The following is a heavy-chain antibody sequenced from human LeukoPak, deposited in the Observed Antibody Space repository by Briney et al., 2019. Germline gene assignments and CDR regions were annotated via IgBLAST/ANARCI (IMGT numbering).Heavy chain of an antibody. CDR1: GFPFCDFS. Sequence: GGSLRLSCAPSGFPFCDFSMSCVREAPGKGLEWISTTNSGGTSTYYAESVKGRFTISRDNSKNTLYLQMSSLRVEDTAVYYCAKQSYARSLGEGGPGTLVSVSS. CDR2: TNSGGTST. V-gene: IGHV3-23*01. D-gene: IGHD2-8*01. J-gene: IGHJ4*02. CDR3: AKQSYARSLGE.